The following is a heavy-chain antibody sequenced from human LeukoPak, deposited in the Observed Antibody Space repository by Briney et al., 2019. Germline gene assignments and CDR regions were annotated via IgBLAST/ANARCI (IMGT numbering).Heavy chain of an antibody. CDR3: ARDPVTHYFDY. CDR1: GGSISSSSYY. J-gene: IGHJ4*02. V-gene: IGHV4-39*07. Sequence: SETLSLTCTVSGGSISSSSYYWGWIRQPPRKGLEWIGSIYYSGSTYYNPSLKSRVTISVDTSKNQFSLKLSSVTAADTAVYYCARDPVTHYFDYWGQGTLVTVSS. CDR2: IYYSGST. D-gene: IGHD4-17*01.